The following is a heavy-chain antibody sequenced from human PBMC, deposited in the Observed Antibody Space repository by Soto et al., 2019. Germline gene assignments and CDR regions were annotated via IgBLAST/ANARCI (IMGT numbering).Heavy chain of an antibody. Sequence: SETLSLTCAVSGGSISSSNWWSWVRQPPGKGLEWIGEIYHSGSTNYNPSLKSRVTISVDTSKNQFSLKLSSVTAADTAVYYCARVYCSGGSCELDYWGQGTLVTVSS. D-gene: IGHD2-15*01. J-gene: IGHJ4*02. CDR3: ARVYCSGGSCELDY. CDR2: IYHSGST. CDR1: GGSISSSNW. V-gene: IGHV4-4*02.